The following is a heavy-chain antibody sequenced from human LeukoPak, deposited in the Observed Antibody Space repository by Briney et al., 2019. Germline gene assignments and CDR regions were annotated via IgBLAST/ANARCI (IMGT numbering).Heavy chain of an antibody. CDR1: GGSFSTYY. CDR3: ARGPFKRRLGYCSSTSCYAGVNYFDY. D-gene: IGHD2-2*01. V-gene: IGHV4-34*01. Sequence: SETLSLTCAVYGGSFSTYYWSWIRQPPGKGLEWIGEINHSGSTNYNPSLKSRVTISVDTSKNQFSLKLSSVTAADTAVYYCARGPFKRRLGYCSSTSCYAGVNYFDYWGQGTLVTVSS. CDR2: INHSGST. J-gene: IGHJ4*02.